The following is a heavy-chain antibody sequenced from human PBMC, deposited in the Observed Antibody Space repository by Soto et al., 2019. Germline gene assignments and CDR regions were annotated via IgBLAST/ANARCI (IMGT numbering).Heavy chain of an antibody. Sequence: EVQLVESGGGLVQPGGSLRLSCAASGFTFSDYGMNWVRQAPGKGLEWVSYISSTSSTIYYADSVKGRFTISRDNAENSLYLQMNGLRAEDTAVYYCAREPTVPIGMTVFGGVIPTSHMDVWGKGNTVTVSS. CDR2: ISSTSSTI. CDR3: AREPTVPIGMTVFGGVIPTSHMDV. J-gene: IGHJ6*03. D-gene: IGHD3-16*01. CDR1: GFTFSDYG. V-gene: IGHV3-48*01.